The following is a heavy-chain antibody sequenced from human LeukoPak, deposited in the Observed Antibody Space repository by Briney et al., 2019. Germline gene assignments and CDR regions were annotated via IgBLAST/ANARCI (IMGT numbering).Heavy chain of an antibody. CDR3: YYYDSSGYTEYFQH. CDR2: ISERGDTT. D-gene: IGHD3-22*01. V-gene: IGHV3-23*01. J-gene: IGHJ1*01. CDR1: GFSFSTYA. Sequence: GGSLRLSCAASGFSFSTYAMSWVRQVPGKGLQWVAAISERGDTTYYADSVKGRFRISRDNPKDTLYLQMNSLRAEDTAVYYCYYYDSSGYTEYFQHWGQGTLVTVSS.